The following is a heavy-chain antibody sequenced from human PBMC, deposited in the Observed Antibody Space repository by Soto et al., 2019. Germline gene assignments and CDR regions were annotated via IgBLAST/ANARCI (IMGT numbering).Heavy chain of an antibody. J-gene: IGHJ4*02. CDR3: ARGISGSFSPFDY. Sequence: GGSLRLSCAASGFTFCTYPMYGVRQAPGKGLEWVSAISGTAGTTYYADSVKGRFTISRDNSKNTLYLQMNSLRAEDTAVYYCARGISGSFSPFDYWGQGTLVTVSS. CDR1: GFTFCTYP. D-gene: IGHD1-26*01. CDR2: ISGTAGTT. V-gene: IGHV3-23*01.